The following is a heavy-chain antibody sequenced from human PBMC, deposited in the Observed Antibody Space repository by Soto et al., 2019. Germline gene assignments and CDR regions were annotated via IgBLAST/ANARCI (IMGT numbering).Heavy chain of an antibody. CDR1: GFTFDDYA. CDR2: ISWNSGSI. V-gene: IGHV3-9*01. D-gene: IGHD7-27*01. CDR3: AKDIGTLGWYFDL. Sequence: EVQLVESGGGLVQPGRSLRLSCAASGFTFDDYAMHWVRQAPGKGLEWVSGISWNSGSIGYADSVKGRFTISRDNAKNSLYLQMNSLRAEDTALYYCAKDIGTLGWYFDLWGRGTLVTVSS. J-gene: IGHJ2*01.